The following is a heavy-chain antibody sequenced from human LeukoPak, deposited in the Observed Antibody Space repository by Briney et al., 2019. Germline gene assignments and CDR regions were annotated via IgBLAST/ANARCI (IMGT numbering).Heavy chain of an antibody. CDR2: LYTDDTT. CDR3: ARGGAFYWNPRY. J-gene: IGHJ4*02. D-gene: IGHD1-1*01. CDR1: GFTVSSNY. V-gene: IGHV3-53*01. Sequence: GGSLRLSCAVSGFTVSSNYMTWVRQAPGKGLEWVSLLYTDDTTIYADSVEGRFTISRDDSKNTIYLHMTTLRGEDTAVYYCARGGAFYWNPRYWGQGTLVTVSS.